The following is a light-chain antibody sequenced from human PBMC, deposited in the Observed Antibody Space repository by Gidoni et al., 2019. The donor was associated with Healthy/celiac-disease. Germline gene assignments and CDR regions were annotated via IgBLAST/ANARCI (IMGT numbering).Light chain of an antibody. CDR2: RNN. V-gene: IGLV1-47*01. J-gene: IGLJ1*01. CDR3: AAWDDSLSGPV. Sequence: QSVLTPPPSASGTPGQRVTISCSGSSSNIGSNYVYWYQQIPGTAPKLLIYRNNQRPSGVPDRFSGSKSGTSASLAISGLRSEDEADYYCAAWDDSLSGPVFGTGTKVTVL. CDR1: SSNIGSNY.